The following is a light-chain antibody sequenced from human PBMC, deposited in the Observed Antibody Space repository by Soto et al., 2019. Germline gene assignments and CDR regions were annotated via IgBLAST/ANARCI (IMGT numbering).Light chain of an antibody. CDR1: QSVSSY. Sequence: EIVLTQSPATPSLSPGERATLSCRASQSVSSYLAWYQQKPGQAPRLLIYGASSRATGIPDRFSGSGSGTDFTLTISRLEPEDFAVYYCQQYGRSPTAFGQGTKVDIK. CDR3: QQYGRSPTA. CDR2: GAS. V-gene: IGKV3-20*01. J-gene: IGKJ1*01.